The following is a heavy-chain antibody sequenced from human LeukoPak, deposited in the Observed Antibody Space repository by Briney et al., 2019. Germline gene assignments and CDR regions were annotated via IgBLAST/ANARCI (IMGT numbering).Heavy chain of an antibody. D-gene: IGHD1-26*01. J-gene: IGHJ4*02. CDR3: AKDVGKWESLHFFDY. CDR1: GFTFSTNA. Sequence: GGSLRLSCLTSGFTFSTNAMSWVREAPGKGLEWISGISGSGASTYYADSVTGRFTISRDNSRNTLYLQMNSLRGDDTAVYYCAKDVGKWESLHFFDYWGQGTLVTVSS. V-gene: IGHV3-23*01. CDR2: ISGSGAST.